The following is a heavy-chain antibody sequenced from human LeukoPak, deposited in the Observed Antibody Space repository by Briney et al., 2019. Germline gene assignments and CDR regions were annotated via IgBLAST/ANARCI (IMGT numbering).Heavy chain of an antibody. D-gene: IGHD4-17*01. CDR3: ARDLAAYGDYVGWFDP. CDR2: ISSSGSTI. CDR1: GFTFSDYY. V-gene: IGHV3-11*04. J-gene: IGHJ5*02. Sequence: GGSLRLSCAASGFTFSDYYMSWIRQAPGKGLEWVSYISSSGSTIYYADSVKGRFTISRDNAKNSLYLQMNSLRAEDTAVYYCARDLAAYGDYVGWFDPWGQGTLVTVSS.